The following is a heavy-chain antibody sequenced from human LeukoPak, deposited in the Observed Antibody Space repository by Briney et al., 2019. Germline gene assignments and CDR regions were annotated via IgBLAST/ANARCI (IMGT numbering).Heavy chain of an antibody. V-gene: IGHV4-39*07. D-gene: IGHD3-22*01. Sequence: SETLSLTCTVSGGSISSSSYYWGWIRQPPGKGLEWIGSIYYSGSTYYNPSLKSRVTISVDTSKNQFSLKLSSVTAADTAVYYCARHVSYYYDGSGYFDYWGQGTLVTVSS. CDR3: ARHVSYYYDGSGYFDY. J-gene: IGHJ4*02. CDR1: GGSISSSSYY. CDR2: IYYSGST.